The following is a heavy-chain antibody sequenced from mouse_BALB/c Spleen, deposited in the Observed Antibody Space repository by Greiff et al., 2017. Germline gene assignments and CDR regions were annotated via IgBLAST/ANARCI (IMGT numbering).Heavy chain of an antibody. J-gene: IGHJ2*01. CDR3: ARDTTTVVKDYFDY. CDR2: INSNGGST. D-gene: IGHD1-1*01. Sequence: EVHLVESGGDLVKPGGSLKLSCAASGFTFSSYGMSWVRQTPDKRLEWVATINSNGGSTYYPDSVKGRFTISRDNAKNTLYLQMSSLKSEDTAMYYCARDTTTVVKDYFDYWGQGTTLTVSS. V-gene: IGHV5-6-3*01. CDR1: GFTFSSYG.